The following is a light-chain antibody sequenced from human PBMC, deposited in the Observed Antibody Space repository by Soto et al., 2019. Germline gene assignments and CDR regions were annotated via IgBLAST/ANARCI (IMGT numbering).Light chain of an antibody. CDR3: QQRYSTPLT. V-gene: IGKV1-39*01. CDR1: QSISTY. J-gene: IGKJ2*01. Sequence: DIQMTQSPSSLSASVGDRVTITCRASQSISTYLNWYQQKPGKAPKVLIYAASSLQSGVPSSFSGTGSGTDFILTIRSLQPEDFATYYCQQRYSTPLTFGQGTKLEIK. CDR2: AAS.